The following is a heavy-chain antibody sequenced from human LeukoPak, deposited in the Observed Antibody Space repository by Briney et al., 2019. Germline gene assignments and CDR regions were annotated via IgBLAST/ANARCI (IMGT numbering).Heavy chain of an antibody. CDR2: IIGGAGGT. CDR3: AKERLYGSGSYDC. Sequence: GGSLRLSCTASGFTFGDYAMSWVRQAPGKGLEWVSGIIGGAGGTYYADSVKGRFTISRDNAKNTLYLQMNSLRAEDTAVYYCAKERLYGSGSYDCWGQGTLVTVSS. J-gene: IGHJ4*02. D-gene: IGHD3-10*01. CDR1: GFTFGDYA. V-gene: IGHV3-23*01.